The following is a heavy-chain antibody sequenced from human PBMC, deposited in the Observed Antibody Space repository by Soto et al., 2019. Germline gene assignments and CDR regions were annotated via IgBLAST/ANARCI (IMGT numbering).Heavy chain of an antibody. CDR2: ISWDGVTV. J-gene: IGHJ6*02. CDR1: GFTFDDYA. V-gene: IGHV3-9*01. D-gene: IGHD3-22*01. CDR3: TKGQSIVYYGSPHYDYGMDV. Sequence: EMQLVESGGGLVQPGRSLRLSCAASGFTFDDYAMHWVRQAPGKGLEWVLGISWDGVTVDSAVSVRGRFTISRDNAQNSLYLQMHRLRAEDTAVYYCTKGQSIVYYGSPHYDYGMDVWGQGTTVTVS.